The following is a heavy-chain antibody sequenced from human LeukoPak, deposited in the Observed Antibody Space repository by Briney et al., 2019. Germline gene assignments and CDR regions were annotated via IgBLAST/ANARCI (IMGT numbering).Heavy chain of an antibody. Sequence: GGSLRLSCAASGFTFSTYAMSWVRQAPGEGLEWVSTVSGSNGNTHYADSVKGRFTISRDNSKNTLYLQMNSLRAEDTAVYYCVRESPVAAVGRSWFDPWGQGTLVTVSS. CDR3: VRESPVAAVGRSWFDP. CDR1: GFTFSTYA. V-gene: IGHV3-23*01. J-gene: IGHJ5*02. CDR2: VSGSNGNT. D-gene: IGHD6-13*01.